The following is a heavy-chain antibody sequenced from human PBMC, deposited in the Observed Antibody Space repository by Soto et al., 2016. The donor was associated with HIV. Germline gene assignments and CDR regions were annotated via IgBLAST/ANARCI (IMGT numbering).Heavy chain of an antibody. CDR2: VDPEDGKT. CDR3: ARDRRITPDY. Sequence: VQLVQSGAEVKKPGTTVKISCKASGYTFSDYYIDWVRQAPGKGLEWMGRVDPEDGKTIYVEKFQGRVTISADMSTDTAYMELSSLKSDDTAVFYCARDRRITPDYWGQGTLVTVSS. J-gene: IGHJ4*02. V-gene: IGHV1-69-2*01. CDR1: GYTFSDYY. D-gene: IGHD2-15*01.